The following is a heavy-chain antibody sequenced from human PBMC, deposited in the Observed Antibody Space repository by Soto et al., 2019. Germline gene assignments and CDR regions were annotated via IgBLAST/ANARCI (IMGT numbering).Heavy chain of an antibody. J-gene: IGHJ5*02. CDR2: ISYDGSNK. CDR3: ARERGP. CDR1: GFTFSSYA. V-gene: IGHV3-30-3*01. D-gene: IGHD3-10*01. Sequence: QVQLVESGGGVVQPGRSLRLSCAASGFTFSSYAMHWVRQAPGKGLEWVAVISYDGSNKYYADSVKGRFTISRDNSKNTLYLQMNSLRAEVTAVYYCARERGPWGQGTLVTVSS.